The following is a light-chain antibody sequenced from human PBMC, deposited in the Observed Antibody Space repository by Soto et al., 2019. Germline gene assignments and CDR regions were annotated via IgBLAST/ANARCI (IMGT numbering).Light chain of an antibody. V-gene: IGKV3-11*01. CDR2: GAF. Sequence: EIVLTQSPATLSLSPGERATLSCRASPSVTNFLAWYQQKPGQAPRLLIYGAFNRATGIPARFSGSGSGTDFTLTSSSLEPEDSAVYYCQQRIVWPPVTFGQGTRLEIK. CDR3: QQRIVWPPVT. CDR1: PSVTNF. J-gene: IGKJ5*01.